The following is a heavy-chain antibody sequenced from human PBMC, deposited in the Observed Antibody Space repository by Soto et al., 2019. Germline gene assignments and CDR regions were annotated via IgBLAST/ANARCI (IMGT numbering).Heavy chain of an antibody. Sequence: SETLSLTCSVSGGSVNSGGFYWTWIRQAPGKGLHWIGYIAYDGRTHYSPSLKSRVTMSLDTSENQISLKLSSVTAADSAIYYCARLPDISGWPFDFWGQGTLVTVSS. V-gene: IGHV4-61*08. CDR2: IAYDGRT. J-gene: IGHJ4*02. D-gene: IGHD6-19*01. CDR1: GGSVNSGGFY. CDR3: ARLPDISGWPFDF.